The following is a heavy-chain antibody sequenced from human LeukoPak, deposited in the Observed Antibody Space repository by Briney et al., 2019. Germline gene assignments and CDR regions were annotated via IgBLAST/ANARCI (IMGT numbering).Heavy chain of an antibody. D-gene: IGHD3-16*01. CDR1: GGSISSYY. CDR2: IYYSGST. CDR3: AREGGLSGMDV. J-gene: IGHJ6*02. Sequence: SETLSLTCTVSGGSISSYYWSWIRQPPEEGLEWIGYIYYSGSTNYNPSLKSRVTISVDTSKNQFSLKLSSVTAADTAVYYCAREGGLSGMDVWGQGTTVTVSS. V-gene: IGHV4-59*01.